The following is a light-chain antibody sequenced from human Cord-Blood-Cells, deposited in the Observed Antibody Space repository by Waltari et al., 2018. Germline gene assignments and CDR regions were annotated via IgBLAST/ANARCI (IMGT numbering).Light chain of an antibody. V-gene: IGKV1-39*01. CDR2: AAS. CDR3: QQSYSTPLT. Sequence: DIQMTQSPSSLSASVGDRVNITCRASQSIISYLNWYQQKPGKAPKLLIYAASSLQSGVPSRFSCSGSGTDFTLTISSLQPEDFATYYCQQSYSTPLTFGGGTKVEIK. J-gene: IGKJ4*01. CDR1: QSIISY.